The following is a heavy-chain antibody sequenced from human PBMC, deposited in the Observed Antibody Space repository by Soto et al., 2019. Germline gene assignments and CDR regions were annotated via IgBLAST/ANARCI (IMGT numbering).Heavy chain of an antibody. V-gene: IGHV4-61*01. Sequence: SETLSLTCTVSGGSFKSGSYSWSWIRQPPGEGLEWIGYVYHTGRTSYNPSLRSRVSISMDTSKNQFSLNLDSVTAADTAVYFCARDFAYFDSWGQGTLVTVSS. CDR2: VYHTGRT. J-gene: IGHJ4*02. D-gene: IGHD3-3*01. CDR1: GGSFKSGSYS. CDR3: ARDFAYFDS.